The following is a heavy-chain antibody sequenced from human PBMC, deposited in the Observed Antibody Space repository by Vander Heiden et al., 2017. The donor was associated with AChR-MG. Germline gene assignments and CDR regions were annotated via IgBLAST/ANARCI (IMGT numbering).Heavy chain of an antibody. D-gene: IGHD4-17*01. V-gene: IGHV4-39*01. CDR3: ARGWGDDYVGH. Sequence: QLQLQESGPGLVKPSETPSLTCTVPGGSISSSSYYWGWIRQPPGKGLEWIGSIYYSGSTYYNPSLKSRVTISVDTSKNQFSLKLSSVTAADTAVYYCARGWGDDYVGHWGQGTLVTVSS. CDR2: IYYSGST. J-gene: IGHJ4*02. CDR1: GGSISSSSYY.